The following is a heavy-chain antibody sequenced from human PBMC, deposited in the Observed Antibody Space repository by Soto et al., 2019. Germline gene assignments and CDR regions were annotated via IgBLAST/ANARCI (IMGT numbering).Heavy chain of an antibody. J-gene: IGHJ1*01. D-gene: IGHD1-26*01. Sequence: LGLASAASGFIFRNSAMHWVRQAPGKRLEWVALISYDGIKNYYADSVKGRITIYRDNSNHTLYLHMSSPRAEDTAVYYCARDKTGNGSYLRYWGQGT. CDR1: GFIFRNSA. CDR2: ISYDGIKN. V-gene: IGHV3-30-3*01. CDR3: ARDKTGNGSYLRY.